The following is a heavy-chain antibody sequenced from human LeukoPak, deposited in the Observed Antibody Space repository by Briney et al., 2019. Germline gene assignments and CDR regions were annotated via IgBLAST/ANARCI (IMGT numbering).Heavy chain of an antibody. V-gene: IGHV4-4*07. Sequence: PSETLSLTCTVSGGSISSYYWSWIRQPAGKGLEWIGRIYTSGSTNYNPSLKSRVTMSVDTSKNQFSLKLSSVTAADTAVYYCASGKAYCSGGSCYGPPGYWGQGTLVTVSS. CDR2: IYTSGST. D-gene: IGHD2-15*01. CDR3: ASGKAYCSGGSCYGPPGY. CDR1: GGSISSYY. J-gene: IGHJ4*02.